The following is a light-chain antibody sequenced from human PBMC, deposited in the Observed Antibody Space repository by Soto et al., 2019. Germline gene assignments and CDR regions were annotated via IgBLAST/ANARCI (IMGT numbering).Light chain of an antibody. V-gene: IGLV2-14*01. CDR1: NSDIGSYNY. CDR2: EVS. CDR3: NSYTRSSTWV. J-gene: IGLJ3*02. Sequence: QSVLTQPASVSGSPGQSITISCTGTNSDIGSYNYVSWYQQHPGKAPKLMIYEVSNRPSGVSHRFSGSKSGNTASLTISGLHAEDEGDYYCNSYTRSSTWVFGGGTKLTVL.